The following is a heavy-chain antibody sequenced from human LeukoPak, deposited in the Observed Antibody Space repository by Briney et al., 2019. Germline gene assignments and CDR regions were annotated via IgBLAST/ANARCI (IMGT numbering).Heavy chain of an antibody. J-gene: IGHJ6*02. CDR1: GFTFSSYT. D-gene: IGHD2-15*01. CDR3: AREPTPRYCSGGSCYTDYGTYV. V-gene: IGHV3-21*01. Sequence: GGSLRLSCAASGFTFSSYTMNWVRQAPGKGLKCVSSISSSRGYIYYADSVKGRLTISRDNSKNTLYLQMSSLRAEDTAVYYCAREPTPRYCSGGSCYTDYGTYVWGQGTTVTVSS. CDR2: ISSSRGYI.